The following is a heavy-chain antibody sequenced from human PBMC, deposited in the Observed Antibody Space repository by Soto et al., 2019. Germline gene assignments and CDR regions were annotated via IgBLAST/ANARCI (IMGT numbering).Heavy chain of an antibody. CDR1: GFTFSSYS. Sequence: PGGSLILSCAASGFTFSSYSMSWVRQAPGKGLEWVSGISGSGGSTYYADSVKGRFTISRDNSKNTLYLQMNSLRAEDTAVYYCAKDRYSYGSGSPPDYWGQGTLVTVSS. D-gene: IGHD3-10*01. CDR3: AKDRYSYGSGSPPDY. CDR2: ISGSGGST. V-gene: IGHV3-23*01. J-gene: IGHJ4*02.